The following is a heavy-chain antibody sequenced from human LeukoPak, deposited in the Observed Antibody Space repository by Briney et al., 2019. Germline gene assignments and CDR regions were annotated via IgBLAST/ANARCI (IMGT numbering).Heavy chain of an antibody. CDR1: GGSFSGYF. CDR2: IIHNGSA. V-gene: IGHV4-34*12. Sequence: SETLSLTCAVYGGSFSGYFWGWIRQPPGKGLEWIGEIIHNGSANYHPSLKSRVTVSLDTSSNQFSQKLSSVTAADTAVYYCAELGITMIGGVWGKGTTVTISS. D-gene: IGHD3-10*02. J-gene: IGHJ6*04. CDR3: AELGITMIGGV.